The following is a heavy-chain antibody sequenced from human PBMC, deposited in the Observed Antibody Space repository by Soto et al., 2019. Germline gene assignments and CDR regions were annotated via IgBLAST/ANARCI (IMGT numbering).Heavy chain of an antibody. V-gene: IGHV4-31*03. D-gene: IGHD5-12*01. Sequence: PSETLSLTCTVSGGSISSGGYYWSWIRQHPGKGLEWIGYIYYSGSTYYNPSLKSRVTISVDTSKNQFSLKLSSVTAADTAVYYCASENSGYDLNWFDPWGQGTLVTVSS. J-gene: IGHJ5*02. CDR2: IYYSGST. CDR1: GGSISSGGYY. CDR3: ASENSGYDLNWFDP.